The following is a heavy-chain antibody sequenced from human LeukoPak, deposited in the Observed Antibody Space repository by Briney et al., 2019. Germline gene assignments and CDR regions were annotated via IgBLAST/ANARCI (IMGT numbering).Heavy chain of an antibody. CDR3: ARDGSHYYFDY. CDR2: IYHSGST. J-gene: IGHJ4*02. Sequence: PSQTLSLTCAVSGGSISSGGYSWSWIRQPPGKGLEWIGYIYHSGSTYYNPSLKSRVTISVDRSKNQFSLRLSSVTAADTAVFYCARDGSHYYFDYWGQGTLVTVSS. D-gene: IGHD3-10*01. V-gene: IGHV4-30-2*01. CDR1: GGSISSGGYS.